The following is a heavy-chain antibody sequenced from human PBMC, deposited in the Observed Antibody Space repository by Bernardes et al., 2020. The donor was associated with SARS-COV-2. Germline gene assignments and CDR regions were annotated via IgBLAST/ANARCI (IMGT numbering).Heavy chain of an antibody. Sequence: GGSLRLSCAASGFSFRSYWMTWVRQAPGKGLEWVANIKQDGSEKYYVDAVKGRFTVSRENAKNSLYLQLNSLRTEDTAVYYCASGDYVWGSSYYFDNWGQGTLVTVSS. J-gene: IGHJ4*02. CDR1: GFSFRSYW. D-gene: IGHD3-16*01. CDR3: ASGDYVWGSSYYFDN. CDR2: IKQDGSEK. V-gene: IGHV3-7*03.